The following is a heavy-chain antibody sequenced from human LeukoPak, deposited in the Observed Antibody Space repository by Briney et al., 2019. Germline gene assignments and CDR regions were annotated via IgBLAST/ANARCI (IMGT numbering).Heavy chain of an antibody. Sequence: ASVKVSCRTSGYTFTYYYIHWVRQAPGQGLEWMGIINPSGGSTSYAQKFQGRVTLTRDMSTSTVYMELSSLRSEDTAVYYCVRDLVNYYDSRGYYPRGDRRYFDLWGRGTLVTVSS. CDR2: INPSGGST. J-gene: IGHJ2*01. CDR1: GYTFTYYY. D-gene: IGHD3-22*01. V-gene: IGHV1-46*01. CDR3: VRDLVNYYDSRGYYPRGDRRYFDL.